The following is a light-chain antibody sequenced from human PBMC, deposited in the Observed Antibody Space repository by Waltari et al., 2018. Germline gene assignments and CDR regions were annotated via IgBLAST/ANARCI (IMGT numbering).Light chain of an antibody. CDR1: QSINNY. CDR3: QQSYNNPRA. V-gene: IGKV1-39*01. J-gene: IGKJ1*01. Sequence: DIQMTQSPSSLSASVGDRVAITCRASQSINNYVNWYQQKPGQAPKLLIFAASTLQTGVPSRFSGSGSGTDFTLTINSLQPEDFATYYCQQSYNNPRAFGQGTKVEIK. CDR2: AAS.